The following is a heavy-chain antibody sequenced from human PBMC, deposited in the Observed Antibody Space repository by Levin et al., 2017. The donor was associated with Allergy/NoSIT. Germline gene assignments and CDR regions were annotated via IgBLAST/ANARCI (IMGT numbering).Heavy chain of an antibody. CDR1: GDSVSSNSAA. V-gene: IGHV6-1*01. Sequence: SQTLSLTCAISGDSVSSNSAAWNWIRQSPSRGLEWLGRTYYRSKWYNDYAVSVKSRITINPDTSKNQFSLQLNSVTPEDTAVYYCARDRDNWNYVWYYYGMDVWGQGTTVTVSS. CDR2: TYYRSKWYN. CDR3: ARDRDNWNYVWYYYGMDV. D-gene: IGHD1-7*01. J-gene: IGHJ6*02.